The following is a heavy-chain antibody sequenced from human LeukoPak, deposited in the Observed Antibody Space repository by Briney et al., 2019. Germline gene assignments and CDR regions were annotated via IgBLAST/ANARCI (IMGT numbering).Heavy chain of an antibody. J-gene: IGHJ4*02. CDR2: INSNGATT. V-gene: IGHV3-64*05. Sequence: PGGSLRLSCSASGFTFSSYAMHWVRQAPGKGLEYVSAINSNGATTYYADSVKGRFTISRDNSKNTLYFQMSSLRPEDTAVYYCVKIVMAGGYFDYWGQGTLVTVSS. CDR1: GFTFSSYA. D-gene: IGHD3-16*01. CDR3: VKIVMAGGYFDY.